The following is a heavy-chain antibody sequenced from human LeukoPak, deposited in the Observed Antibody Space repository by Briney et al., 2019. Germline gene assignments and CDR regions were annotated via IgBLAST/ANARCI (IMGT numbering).Heavy chain of an antibody. D-gene: IGHD3-3*01. J-gene: IGHJ5*02. CDR3: AGGSVFWSGYSPYNWFDP. CDR2: INPSGGST. CDR1: GYTFTSYY. V-gene: IGHV1-46*01. Sequence: ASVRVSCKASGYTFTSYYMHWVRQAPGQGLEWMGLINPSGGSTSYAQKFQGRVTMTRDTSTSTVYMELSSLRSEDTAVYYCAGGSVFWSGYSPYNWFDPWGQGTLVTVSS.